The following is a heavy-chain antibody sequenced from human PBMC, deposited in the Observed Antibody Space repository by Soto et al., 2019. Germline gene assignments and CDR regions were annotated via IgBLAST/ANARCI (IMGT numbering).Heavy chain of an antibody. CDR1: GFTFRSYV. J-gene: IGHJ1*01. Sequence: QVQLVESGGGVVQPGTSLRVSCVGSGFTFRSYVIHWVRQPPGKGLEWVALISYDGSDKYYGDSVRGRFTISRDNSRNTVDLQMDSLRLEDTALYYCARWGTTGGLDVWGQGTLVSVSS. CDR2: ISYDGSDK. D-gene: IGHD3-16*01. V-gene: IGHV3-30*19. CDR3: ARWGTTGGLDV.